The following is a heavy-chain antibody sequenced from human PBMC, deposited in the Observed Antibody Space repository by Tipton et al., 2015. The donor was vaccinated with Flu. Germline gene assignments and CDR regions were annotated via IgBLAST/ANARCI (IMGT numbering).Heavy chain of an antibody. Sequence: TLSLTCAVYGGSFSGYYWSWIRQPPGKGLEWIGEINHSGSTNYNPSLKSRVTISVDTSKNQFPLKLSSVTAADTAVYYCAREGFGELEACMDVWGKGTTVTVSS. CDR2: INHSGST. J-gene: IGHJ6*03. CDR3: AREGFGELEACMDV. D-gene: IGHD3-10*01. V-gene: IGHV4-34*01. CDR1: GGSFSGYY.